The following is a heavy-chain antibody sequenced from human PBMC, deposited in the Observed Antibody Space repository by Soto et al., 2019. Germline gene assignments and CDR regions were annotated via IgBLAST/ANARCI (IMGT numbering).Heavy chain of an antibody. CDR2: IYPGDSDT. J-gene: IGHJ6*02. V-gene: IGHV5-51*01. CDR1: GYSFTSYW. D-gene: IGHD6-6*01. CDR3: ARVGSIAARPDYYYYGMAV. Sequence: GESLKISCKGSGYSFTSYWIGWVRQMPGKGLEWMGIIYPGDSDTRYSPSFQGQVTISADKSISTAYLQWSSLKASDTAMYYCARVGSIAARPDYYYYGMAVWGQGTMVTVSS.